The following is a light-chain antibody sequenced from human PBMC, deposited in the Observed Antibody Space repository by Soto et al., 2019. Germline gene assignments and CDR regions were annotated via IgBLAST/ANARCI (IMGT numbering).Light chain of an antibody. V-gene: IGKV1-39*01. Sequence: DIQMAQSPSSLPASVGDTVTITCRASQSITSHLNWYQQKPGEAPKLVISAASSLRSGVPARFSGSGSGTDFTLTITSLQPEDFAAYSCQHSHSTPLTFGGGTKVDIK. CDR1: QSITSH. CDR2: AAS. J-gene: IGKJ4*01. CDR3: QHSHSTPLT.